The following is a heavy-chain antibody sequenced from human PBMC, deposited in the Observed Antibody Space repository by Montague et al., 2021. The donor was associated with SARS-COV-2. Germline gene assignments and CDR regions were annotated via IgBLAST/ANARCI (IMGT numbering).Heavy chain of an antibody. CDR1: GGSISSGSYY. D-gene: IGHD6-13*01. CDR3: ARGPHSSSWHYYYYYGMDV. J-gene: IGHJ6*02. Sequence: TLSLTCTVSGGSISSGSYYRSWIRQPAGKGLEWIGRIYTSGSTNYNPSLKSRVTISVDTSKNQFSLKLSSVTAADTAVYYCARGPHSSSWHYYYYYGMDVWGQGTTVTVSS. CDR2: IYTSGST. V-gene: IGHV4-61*02.